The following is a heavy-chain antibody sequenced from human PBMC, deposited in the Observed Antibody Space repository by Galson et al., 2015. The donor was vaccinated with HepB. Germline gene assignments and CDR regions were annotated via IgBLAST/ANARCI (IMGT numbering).Heavy chain of an antibody. V-gene: IGHV3-9*01. CDR2: ITWNSENL. D-gene: IGHD3-3*01. Sequence: SLRLSCAASGFTFDDYAVHWVRQAPGKGLEWVSGITWNSENLAYADSVKGRFTISRDNAKSSLYLQMNSLRAEDTAVYYCARFYVLRFLEWLNYGMDVWGQGTTVTVSS. CDR1: GFTFDDYA. J-gene: IGHJ6*02. CDR3: ARFYVLRFLEWLNYGMDV.